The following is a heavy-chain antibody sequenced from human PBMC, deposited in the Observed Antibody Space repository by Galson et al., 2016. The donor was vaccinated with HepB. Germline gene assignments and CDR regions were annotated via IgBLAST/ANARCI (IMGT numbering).Heavy chain of an antibody. CDR3: ARAYGSDSLYAWDY. CDR1: GGTFSTYT. J-gene: IGHJ4*02. D-gene: IGHD1-26*01. V-gene: IGHV1-69*06. Sequence: SVKVSCKASGGTFSTYTVSWVRQAPGQGLEWMGGIIPISGATSYAQKFQGRVTITADKSTGTVNMELSSLTSDDTALYDCARAYGSDSLYAWDYWGQGTPVTVSS. CDR2: IIPISGAT.